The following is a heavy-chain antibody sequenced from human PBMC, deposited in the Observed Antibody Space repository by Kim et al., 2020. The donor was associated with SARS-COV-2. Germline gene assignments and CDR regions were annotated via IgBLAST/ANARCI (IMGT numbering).Heavy chain of an antibody. CDR2: ISGSGAGT. CDR1: GFTFSNYA. D-gene: IGHD1-1*01. V-gene: IGHV3-23*01. J-gene: IGHJ4*02. CDR3: AKLSYTTENY. Sequence: GGSLRLSCAASGFTFSNYAMSWVRQAPGKGLEWVSMISGSGAGTYYADSVQGRFTISRDNSKDTLYLQLNSLTAEDTAVYFCAKLSYTTENYWSQGTLVTVSA.